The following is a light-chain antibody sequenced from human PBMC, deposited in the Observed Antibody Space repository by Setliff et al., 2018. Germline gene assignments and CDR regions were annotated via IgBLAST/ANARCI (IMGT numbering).Light chain of an antibody. CDR1: SGSIASYY. CDR3: QSYDRSSHV. Sequence: FLLTQPHSVSESPGKTVTISCTRSSGSIASYYVQWYQQRPGSSPTTVIYEDNQRPSGVPDRFSGSIDSSSNSASLTISGLKTEDEADYYCQSYDRSSHVFGTGTKGTVL. CDR2: EDN. V-gene: IGLV6-57*01. J-gene: IGLJ1*01.